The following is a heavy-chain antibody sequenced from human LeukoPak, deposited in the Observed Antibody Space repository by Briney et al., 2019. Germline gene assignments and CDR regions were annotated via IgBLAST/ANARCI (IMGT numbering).Heavy chain of an antibody. D-gene: IGHD2-15*01. CDR3: ARDNLDCSAGSCYSAEYFHH. J-gene: IGHJ1*01. CDR2: IYYSGST. V-gene: IGHV4-59*01. Sequence: SETLSLTCTVSGGSISSYYWSWIRQPPGKGLEWIGYIYYSGSTNYNPPLKSRVTISVDTSKNQFSLKLSSVTAADTAVYYCARDNLDCSAGSCYSAEYFHHWGQGTLVTVSS. CDR1: GGSISSYY.